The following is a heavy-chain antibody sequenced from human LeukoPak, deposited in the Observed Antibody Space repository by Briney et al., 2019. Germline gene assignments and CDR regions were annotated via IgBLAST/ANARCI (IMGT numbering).Heavy chain of an antibody. CDR3: ARLTTEYFDY. J-gene: IGHJ4*02. V-gene: IGHV3-21*01. Sequence: RPGGSLRLSCAASGFTFSSYSMNWVRQAPGKGLEWVSSISSSSSYIYYADSVKGRFTISRDNAKNSLYLQMNSLRAEDTAVYFCARLTTEYFDYWGQGTLVTVSS. CDR1: GFTFSSYS. D-gene: IGHD4-17*01. CDR2: ISSSSSYI.